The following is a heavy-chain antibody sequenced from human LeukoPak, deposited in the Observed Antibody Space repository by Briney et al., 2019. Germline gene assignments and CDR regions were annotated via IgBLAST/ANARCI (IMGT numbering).Heavy chain of an antibody. CDR2: ISSNSYHI. V-gene: IGHV3-21*01. CDR1: GFTLSSHS. CDR3: ARETYYDSSGYSYHLDY. J-gene: IGHJ4*02. Sequence: GGSLRLSCAASGFTLSSHSMHWVRQAPGKGLEWVSSISSNSYHIFYADSVKGRFTISRDNAKNSLYLQMDSLRAGDTAVYYCARETYYDSSGYSYHLDYWGQGTLVTVSS. D-gene: IGHD3-22*01.